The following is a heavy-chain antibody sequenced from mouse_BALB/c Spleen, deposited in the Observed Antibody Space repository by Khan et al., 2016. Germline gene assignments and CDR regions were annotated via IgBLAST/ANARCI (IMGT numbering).Heavy chain of an antibody. CDR3: ARDGSNSFVY. CDR1: GFSLTSYG. J-gene: IGHJ2*01. CDR2: IWSDGST. V-gene: IGHV2-6*02. Sequence: QVQLKESGPGLVAPSQSLSITCTVSGFSLTSYGVHWVRQPPGQGLEWLVVIWSDGSTTYNSALKSRLNISKDNSKSQVFLKMNSLQTDGTAMNYWARDGSNSFVYWGQGTTRTVSS.